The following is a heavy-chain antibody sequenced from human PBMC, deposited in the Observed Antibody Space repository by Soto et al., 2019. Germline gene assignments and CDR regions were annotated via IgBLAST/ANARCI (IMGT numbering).Heavy chain of an antibody. CDR2: FYYSGIT. CDR1: GGSIRRRGYY. Sequence: SETLSLTCTVSGGSIRRRGYYWSWIRQRPGEGLEWIGFFYYSGITDYNPSLKTRITISADTPRNQFFLNLYSVTAADTAMYFCASSGGPEGDWFDPWGQGTPVTVSS. J-gene: IGHJ5*02. CDR3: ASSGGPEGDWFDP. D-gene: IGHD3-16*01. V-gene: IGHV4-31*03.